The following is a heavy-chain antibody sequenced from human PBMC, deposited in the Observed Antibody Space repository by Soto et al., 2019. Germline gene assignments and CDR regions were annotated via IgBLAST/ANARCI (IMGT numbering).Heavy chain of an antibody. J-gene: IGHJ4*02. CDR2: ISTYNGNT. CDR3: ARDPQYSTSSQVFDS. Sequence: QVQLVQSGAEVKKPGASVKVSCKASGYTFTTYAISWVRQAPGQGLEWMGRISTYNGNTKYAQKLQGRVTMTTDTSTSTAYMELRSLSSDDTAVYYWARDPQYSTSSQVFDSWGQGTLVTVTS. D-gene: IGHD6-6*01. CDR1: GYTFTTYA. V-gene: IGHV1-18*01.